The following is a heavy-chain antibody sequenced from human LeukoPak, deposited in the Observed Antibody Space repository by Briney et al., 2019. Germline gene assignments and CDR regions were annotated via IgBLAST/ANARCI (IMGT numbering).Heavy chain of an antibody. J-gene: IGHJ4*02. CDR1: GFTFSSYG. D-gene: IGHD5-24*01. CDR3: ARASFQRWLQLGGD. Sequence: GGSLRLSCAASGFTFSSYGMHWVRQAPGKGLEWVAVIWYDGSNKYYADSVKGRFTISRDNSKNTLYLQMNSLRAEDTAVYYCARASFQRWLQLGGDWGQGALVTVSS. V-gene: IGHV3-33*01. CDR2: IWYDGSNK.